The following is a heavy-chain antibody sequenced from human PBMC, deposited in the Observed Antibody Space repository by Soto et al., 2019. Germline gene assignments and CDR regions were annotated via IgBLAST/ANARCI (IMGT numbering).Heavy chain of an antibody. V-gene: IGHV3-23*01. CDR3: AKNRDYDYDAFDV. J-gene: IGHJ3*01. CDR2: ITGNSAFI. CDR1: GFTFNRNA. D-gene: IGHD3-16*01. Sequence: GGSLRLSCAGSGFTFNRNAMSWVRQAPGKGLEWVSGITGNSAFIYYADSVRGRFTISRDNSKNTLYLQMNTLRVEDTAVYYCAKNRDYDYDAFDVWGQGTVVTVSS.